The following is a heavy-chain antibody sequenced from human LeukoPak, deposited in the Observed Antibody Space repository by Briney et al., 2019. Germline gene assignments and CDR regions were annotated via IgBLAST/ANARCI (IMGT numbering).Heavy chain of an antibody. V-gene: IGHV1-69*06. CDR2: IIPIFGTA. CDR3: ATVMITFGGVIVGFDP. CDR1: GGTFSSYA. J-gene: IGHJ5*02. Sequence: SVKVSCKASGGTFSSYAISWVRQAPGQGLEWMGGIIPIFGTANYAQKFQGRVTMTEDTSTDTAYMELSSLRSEDTAVYYCATVMITFGGVIVGFDPWGQGTLVTVSS. D-gene: IGHD3-16*02.